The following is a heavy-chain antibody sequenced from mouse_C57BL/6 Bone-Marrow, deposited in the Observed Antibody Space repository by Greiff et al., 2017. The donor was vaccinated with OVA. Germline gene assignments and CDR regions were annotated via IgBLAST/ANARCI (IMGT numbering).Heavy chain of an antibody. J-gene: IGHJ4*01. CDR1: GYTFTSYW. V-gene: IGHV1-59*01. CDR3: ARSYWDAMDY. Sequence: QVQLQQPGAELVRPGTSVKLSCKASGYTFTSYWMHWVKQRPGQGLEWIGVIDPSDSYTNYNQKFKGKATLTVDTSSSTAYMQLSSLTSEDSAVYYCARSYWDAMDYWGQGTSVTVSS. D-gene: IGHD4-1*01. CDR2: IDPSDSYT.